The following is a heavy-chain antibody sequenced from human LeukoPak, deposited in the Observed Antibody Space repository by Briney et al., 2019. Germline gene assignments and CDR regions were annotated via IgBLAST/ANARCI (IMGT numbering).Heavy chain of an antibody. CDR3: ARHGRPSSWYNY. V-gene: IGHV3-21*01. D-gene: IGHD6-13*01. Sequence: GGSLRLSCVASGLTFSTYSMNWVRQAPGKGLEWVSSISSSSGYIYYADSVKGRFTISRDNAKNSLYLQMNSLRAEDTAVYYCARHGRPSSWYNYWGQGSLVTVSS. CDR1: GLTFSTYS. J-gene: IGHJ4*02. CDR2: ISSSSGYI.